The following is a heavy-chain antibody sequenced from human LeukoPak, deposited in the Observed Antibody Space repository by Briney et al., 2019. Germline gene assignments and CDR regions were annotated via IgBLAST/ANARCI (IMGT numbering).Heavy chain of an antibody. Sequence: EASVKVSCEASGYTFTGYFMRWVRQAPGQGLEWMGWVNPNSGDTNYAQKFQGRVTMTRDTSISTAYMELSRLRSDDTAVYYCARDSDPTYYFDSGPYHAYWGQGTLVTVSS. CDR2: VNPNSGDT. V-gene: IGHV1-2*02. D-gene: IGHD3-10*01. J-gene: IGHJ4*02. CDR3: ARDSDPTYYFDSGPYHAY. CDR1: GYTFTGYF.